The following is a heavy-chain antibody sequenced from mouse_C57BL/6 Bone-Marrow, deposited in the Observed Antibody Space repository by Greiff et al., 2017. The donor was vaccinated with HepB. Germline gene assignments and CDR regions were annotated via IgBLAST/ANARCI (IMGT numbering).Heavy chain of an antibody. CDR2: IWSGGST. CDR1: GFSLTSYG. Sequence: VKLQESGPGLVQPSQSLSITCTVSGFSLTSYGVHWVRQSPGKGLEWLGVIWSGGSTDYNAAFISRLSISKDNSKSQVFFKMNSLQADDTAIYYCARGGYYYYFDYWGQGTTLTVSS. V-gene: IGHV2-2*01. CDR3: ARGGYYYYFDY. D-gene: IGHD3-2*02. J-gene: IGHJ2*01.